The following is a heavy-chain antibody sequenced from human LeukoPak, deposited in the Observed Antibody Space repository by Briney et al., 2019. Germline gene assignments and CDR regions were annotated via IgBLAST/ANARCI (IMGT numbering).Heavy chain of an antibody. CDR2: IYSGGST. V-gene: IGHV3-66*01. Sequence: GGSLRLSCAASGFTVSSNYMSWVRQAPGKGLEWVSVIYSGGSTYYADSVKGRFTISRDNSKNTLYLQMNSLRAADTAVYYCASSLAAAGTFPFDYWGQGTLVTVSS. CDR3: ASSLAAAGTFPFDY. CDR1: GFTVSSNY. J-gene: IGHJ4*02. D-gene: IGHD6-13*01.